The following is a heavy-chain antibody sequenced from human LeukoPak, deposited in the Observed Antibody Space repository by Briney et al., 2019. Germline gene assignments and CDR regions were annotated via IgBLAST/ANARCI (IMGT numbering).Heavy chain of an antibody. CDR2: IEGSGDAT. V-gene: IGHV3-23*01. Sequence: PGGSLRLSCAASGFTFSNNAMSWVRQAPGKGLEWVSGIEGSGDATHYADSVKGRFTISRDTSKNTLYLQMNSLRAEDTAVYYCARDTISCVDVWGKGTTVTVSS. CDR1: GFTFSNNA. D-gene: IGHD3-3*02. J-gene: IGHJ6*04. CDR3: ARDTISCVDV.